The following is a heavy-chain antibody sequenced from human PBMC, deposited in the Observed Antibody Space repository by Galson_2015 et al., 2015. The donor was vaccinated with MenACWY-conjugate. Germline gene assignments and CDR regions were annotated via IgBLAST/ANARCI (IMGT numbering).Heavy chain of an antibody. D-gene: IGHD3-10*01. CDR1: GYTFTSYA. CDR3: ATGSRRDY. CDR2: INAGNGNT. V-gene: IGHV1-3*01. Sequence: SVKVSCKASGYTFTSYAVHWVRQAPGQRLEWMGWINAGNGNTKCSQKFQGRVTITRDTSASTAYMELSSLRSEDTAMYYCATGSRRDYWGQGTLVTVSS. J-gene: IGHJ4*02.